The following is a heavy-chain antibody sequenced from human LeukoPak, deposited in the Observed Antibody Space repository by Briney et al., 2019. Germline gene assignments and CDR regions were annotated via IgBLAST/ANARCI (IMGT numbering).Heavy chain of an antibody. V-gene: IGHV3-23*01. Sequence: GGSLRLSCAASGFTFSSYAMSWVRQAPGKGLEWVSAIRDSGSSTHYADSVKGRFTISRDNSKNTLYLQMNSLRAEDTAVYYCAKDFSTYYDFWSGYYVGYFQHWGQGTLVTASS. J-gene: IGHJ1*01. CDR2: IRDSGSST. D-gene: IGHD3-3*01. CDR3: AKDFSTYYDFWSGYYVGYFQH. CDR1: GFTFSSYA.